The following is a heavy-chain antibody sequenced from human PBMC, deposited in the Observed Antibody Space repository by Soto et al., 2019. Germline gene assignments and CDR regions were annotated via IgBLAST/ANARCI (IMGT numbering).Heavy chain of an antibody. CDR1: GYTFTSYD. Sequence: ASVKVSCKASGYTFTSYDINCVRQATGQGLEWMGWMNHNSGNTGYAQKFQGRVTMTRNTSISTAYMELRSLRSEDTAVYYCARGLGQQLDHYYYYGMDVWGQGTTVTVSS. CDR3: ARGLGQQLDHYYYYGMDV. V-gene: IGHV1-8*01. J-gene: IGHJ6*02. D-gene: IGHD6-13*01. CDR2: MNHNSGNT.